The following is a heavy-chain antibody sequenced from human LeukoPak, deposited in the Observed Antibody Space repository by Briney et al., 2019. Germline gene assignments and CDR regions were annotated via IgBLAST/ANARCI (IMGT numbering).Heavy chain of an antibody. J-gene: IGHJ4*02. CDR1: GFPFNSYG. D-gene: IGHD1-7*01. CDR2: IWYDGSNK. V-gene: IGHV3-33*06. CDR3: ANIGNYNSRKVLDS. Sequence: GGSLRLSCAASGFPFNSYGIHWVRQAPGKGLEWVAVIWYDGSNKYYADSLKGRFTISRDNSKNTLYLQMNSLRAEDTAVYYCANIGNYNSRKVLDSLGQGTWVTVSS.